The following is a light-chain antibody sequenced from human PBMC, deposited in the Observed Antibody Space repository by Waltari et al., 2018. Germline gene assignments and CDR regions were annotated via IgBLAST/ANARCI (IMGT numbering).Light chain of an antibody. V-gene: IGKV3-20*01. J-gene: IGKJ1*01. CDR1: QSVSRSY. CDR3: QQDGSSPWM. CDR2: GAS. Sequence: EIVLTQSPGTLSLSPGERATLSCRASQSVSRSYLAWYQQKPGKAPRLLIYGASSRATGIPDRFSGSGAVTDFTLTISRLGPEDFAVYYCQQDGSSPWMFGQGTKVEIK.